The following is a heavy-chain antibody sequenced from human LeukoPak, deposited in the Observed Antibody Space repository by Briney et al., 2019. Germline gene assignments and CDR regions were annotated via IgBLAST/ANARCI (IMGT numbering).Heavy chain of an antibody. D-gene: IGHD3-10*01. V-gene: IGHV3-53*01. CDR2: IYSGGST. CDR1: GFTVSSNY. J-gene: IGHJ6*02. CDR3: ARAGRGMVRDYYYYGMDV. Sequence: GGSLRLSCAASGFTVSSNYMSWVRQAPGKGLEWVSVIYSGGSTYYADSVKGRFTNSRDNSKNTLYLQMNSLRAEDTAVYYCARAGRGMVRDYYYYGMDVWGQGTTVTVSS.